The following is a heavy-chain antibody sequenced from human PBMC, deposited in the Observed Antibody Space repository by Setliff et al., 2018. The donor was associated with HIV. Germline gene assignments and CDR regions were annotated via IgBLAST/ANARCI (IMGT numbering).Heavy chain of an antibody. CDR1: GFTFSYW. D-gene: IGHD4-17*01. CDR2: IKQDGSEK. V-gene: IGHV3-7*01. J-gene: IGHJ4*02. CDR3: ARGQTTGEY. Sequence: PGESLKISCATSGFTFSYWMSWVRQAPGKGLEGVANIKQDGSEKYYVDSVKGRFTISRDNAKNSLYVQMNSLRAEDTAVYYCARGQTTGEYWGQGTLVTVSS.